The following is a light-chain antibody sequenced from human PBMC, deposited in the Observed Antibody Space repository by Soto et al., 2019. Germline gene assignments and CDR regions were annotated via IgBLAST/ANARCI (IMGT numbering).Light chain of an antibody. J-gene: IGLJ2*01. CDR3: CSYAGGSTFVV. Sequence: QSALTQPASVSGSPGQSITISCTGTSSDIGAYNFVSWYQQHPGKAPKLMLYDVNIRPSGVSNRFSGSKSGNTASLTISGLQAEDEADYYCCSYAGGSTFVVFGGGTKLTVL. V-gene: IGLV2-14*03. CDR2: DVN. CDR1: SSDIGAYNF.